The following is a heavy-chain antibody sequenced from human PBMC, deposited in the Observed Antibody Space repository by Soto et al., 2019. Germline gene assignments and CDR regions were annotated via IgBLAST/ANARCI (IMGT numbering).Heavy chain of an antibody. CDR3: TGITWFRGMDV. CDR1: VDSVSINSAC. V-gene: IGHV6-1*01. J-gene: IGHJ6*01. CDR2: TYYKSKWNN. D-gene: IGHD3-10*01. Sequence: PSETLSVTCVLSVDSVSINSACWNWIRQSPSRGLEWLGRTYYKSKWNNDYALSVKSRITINPDTSKNQFSLHLYSVTPEDTAVYYCTGITWFRGMDVWGQGTTVTVSS.